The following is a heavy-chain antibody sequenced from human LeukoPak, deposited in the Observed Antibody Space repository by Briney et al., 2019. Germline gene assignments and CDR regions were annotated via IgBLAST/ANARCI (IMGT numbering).Heavy chain of an antibody. CDR2: IWYDGSNK. D-gene: IGHD3-10*01. J-gene: IGHJ4*02. Sequence: GGSLRLSCAASGFTFSSYGMHWVRQAPGKGLEWVAVIWYDGSNKYYADSVKGRFTISRDNSKNTLYLQMNSLRAEDTAVYYCAKDARTMVRGVIPEFDYWGQGTLVTVSS. V-gene: IGHV3-33*06. CDR1: GFTFSSYG. CDR3: AKDARTMVRGVIPEFDY.